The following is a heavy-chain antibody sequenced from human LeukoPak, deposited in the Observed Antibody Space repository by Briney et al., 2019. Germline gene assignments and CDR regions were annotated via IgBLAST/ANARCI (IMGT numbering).Heavy chain of an antibody. J-gene: IGHJ4*02. CDR3: AKDGSGSYYKPRNFDY. D-gene: IGHD3-10*01. V-gene: IGHV3-23*01. CDR2: ISGSGGST. Sequence: PGGSLRLSCAASGFTFSSYAMSWVRQAPGKGLEWVSAISGSGGSTYYADSVKGRFTISRDNSKNALYLQMNSLRAEDTAVYYCAKDGSGSYYKPRNFDYWGQGTLVTVSS. CDR1: GFTFSSYA.